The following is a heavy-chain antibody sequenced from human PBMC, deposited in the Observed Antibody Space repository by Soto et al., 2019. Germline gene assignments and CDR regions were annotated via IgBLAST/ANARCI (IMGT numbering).Heavy chain of an antibody. D-gene: IGHD3-16*01. Sequence: QITLKESGPTLVKPTETLTLTCTFSGFSLSSSGLSVGWIRQPPGKALEWLAIINWVGDGQYSPMLKSRFTVTKDTSNKQVALTMTNMDPADTGTYYCAYRPWGSSNSFHVWGPGTMVIVSS. CDR3: AYRPWGSSNSFHV. J-gene: IGHJ3*01. CDR2: INWVGDG. CDR1: GFSLSSSGLS. V-gene: IGHV2-5*02.